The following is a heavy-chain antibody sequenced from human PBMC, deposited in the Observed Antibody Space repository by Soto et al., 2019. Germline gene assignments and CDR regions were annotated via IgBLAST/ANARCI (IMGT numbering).Heavy chain of an antibody. CDR2: IGVGGGDR. Sequence: EVQLLESGGGLVQPGGSLRLSCAASGSTFSSYAMSWVRQAPGKGLEWVSIIGVGGGDRYYPESVKGRFTISRNNSRDTLYLELNSLRDEHTVVYYCARVRFGELAWGQGTLVTVSS. D-gene: IGHD3-10*01. CDR1: GSTFSSYA. CDR3: ARVRFGELA. J-gene: IGHJ5*02. V-gene: IGHV3-23*01.